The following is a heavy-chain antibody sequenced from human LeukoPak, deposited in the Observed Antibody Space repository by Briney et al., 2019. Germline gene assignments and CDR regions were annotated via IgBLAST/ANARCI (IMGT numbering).Heavy chain of an antibody. V-gene: IGHV1-69*05. Sequence: SVKVSGKXSGGTFSSYAISWVQQAPGQGLEWMGGIIPIFGTANYAQKFQGRVTITTDESMSTAYMELSSLRSEDTAVYYCARGLFDYDYVEYWGQGTLVTVSS. CDR1: GGTFSSYA. J-gene: IGHJ4*02. CDR3: ARGLFDYDYVEY. D-gene: IGHD3-16*01. CDR2: IIPIFGTA.